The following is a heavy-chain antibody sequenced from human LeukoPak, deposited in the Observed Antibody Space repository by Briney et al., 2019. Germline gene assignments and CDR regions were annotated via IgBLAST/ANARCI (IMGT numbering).Heavy chain of an antibody. Sequence: QAGGSLRLSCAASGFSFSSHETNWVRQAPGKGLEWVSYISRTGTYTYYSDSVKGRFTISRDNTRNSVFLQMESLRAEDTALYYCARDVITATDTAFWGQGTLVTVSS. CDR1: GFSFSSHE. J-gene: IGHJ4*02. V-gene: IGHV3-48*03. CDR2: ISRTGTYT. CDR3: ARDVITATDTAF. D-gene: IGHD6-25*01.